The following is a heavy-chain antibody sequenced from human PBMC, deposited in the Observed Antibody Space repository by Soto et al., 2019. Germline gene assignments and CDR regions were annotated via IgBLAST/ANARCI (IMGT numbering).Heavy chain of an antibody. CDR3: AKDLQSYGDYDYYCYGMDV. J-gene: IGHJ6*02. Sequence: PRGSLILSCAASGFTFSTYGMHWVRQTPGKGLEWVAVISYDGTNKFYSDSVKGRFTISRDNFKNTLTLQMNSLRADDTAVYSCAKDLQSYGDYDYYCYGMDVWGLGTRVTVSS. CDR1: GFTFSTYG. D-gene: IGHD4-17*01. CDR2: ISYDGTNK. V-gene: IGHV3-30*18.